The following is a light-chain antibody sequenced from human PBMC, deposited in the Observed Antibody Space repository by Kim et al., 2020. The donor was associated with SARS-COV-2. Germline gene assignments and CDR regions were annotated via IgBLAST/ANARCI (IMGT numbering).Light chain of an antibody. CDR1: GFNIGSNT. V-gene: IGLV1-44*01. CDR2: SNT. Sequence: QRVPISFSRSGFNIGSNTLNCYQHLPGMAPKLLIYSNTQRPSGVPDRFSGSKSGTSASLAINGLQPEDEADYYCAAWDDDLNGYVFGTGTKVTVL. J-gene: IGLJ1*01. CDR3: AAWDDDLNGYV.